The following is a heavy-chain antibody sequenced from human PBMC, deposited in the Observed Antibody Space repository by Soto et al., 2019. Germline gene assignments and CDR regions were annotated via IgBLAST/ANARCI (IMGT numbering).Heavy chain of an antibody. D-gene: IGHD2-2*01. CDR3: AGGRGPQPYPFDY. CDR1: GGGFSSYA. CDR2: IIPIFGTA. Sequence: SVNLSCKAAGGGFSSYAISWVRQAPGQGLEWMGGIIPIFGTANYAQKFQGRVTITADESTSTAYMELSSLRSEDTAVYYCAGGRGPQPYPFDYWGQGTLVTVSS. J-gene: IGHJ4*02. V-gene: IGHV1-69*13.